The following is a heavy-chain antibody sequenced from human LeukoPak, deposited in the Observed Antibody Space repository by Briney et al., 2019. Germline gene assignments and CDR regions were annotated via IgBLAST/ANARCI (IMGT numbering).Heavy chain of an antibody. V-gene: IGHV4-59*01. Sequence: KPSETLSLTCTVSGGSISSYYWSWIRQPPGKGLEWIGYIYYSGSTNYNPSLKSRVTIPVDTSKNQFSLKLSSVTAADTAVYYCARSRADYYDSSGYYYYFDYWGQGTLVTVSS. CDR3: ARSRADYYDSSGYYYYFDY. CDR1: GGSISSYY. D-gene: IGHD3-22*01. J-gene: IGHJ4*02. CDR2: IYYSGST.